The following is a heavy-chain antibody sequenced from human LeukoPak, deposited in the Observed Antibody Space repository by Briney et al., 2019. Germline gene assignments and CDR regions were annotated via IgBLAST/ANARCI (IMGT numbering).Heavy chain of an antibody. CDR1: GYTFTSYG. D-gene: IGHD3-16*01. V-gene: IGHV1-18*01. CDR2: ISAYNGNT. J-gene: IGHJ4*02. CDR3: ARVGLHPVKFGDNFAIDY. Sequence: GASVKVSCKASGYTFTSYGISWVRQAPGQGLEWMGWISAYNGNTNYAQKLQGRVTMTTDTSTSTAYMELRSLRSDDTAVYYCARVGLHPVKFGDNFAIDYWGQGTLVTVSS.